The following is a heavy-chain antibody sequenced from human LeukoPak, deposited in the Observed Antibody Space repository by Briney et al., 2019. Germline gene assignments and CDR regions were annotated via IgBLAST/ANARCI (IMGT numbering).Heavy chain of an antibody. CDR1: GDSFSSGSYY. D-gene: IGHD3-10*01. J-gene: IGHJ6*03. CDR2: IYYSGDT. CDR3: ARVLWFGESKKGYSYYMDV. Sequence: SETLSLTCTVSGDSFSSGSYYWGWIRQPPGEGLEWVGTIYYSGDTYYNPSLESRVTISVDTSKNQFSLKLSSVTAADTAVYYCARVLWFGESKKGYSYYMDVWGKGTTVTVSS. V-gene: IGHV4-39*01.